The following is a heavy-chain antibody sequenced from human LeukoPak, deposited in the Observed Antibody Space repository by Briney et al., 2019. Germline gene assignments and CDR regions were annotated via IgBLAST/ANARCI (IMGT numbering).Heavy chain of an antibody. CDR1: GFTFSIYW. J-gene: IGHJ4*02. V-gene: IGHV3-7*01. CDR2: IKEDGSEK. D-gene: IGHD3-10*01. CDR3: ARDYFGSGDY. Sequence: GGSLRLSCAASGFTFSIYWMSWVRQAPGKGLEWVADIKEDGSEKYYVDSVKGRFTISRDNAKNSLFLQMNSLRAEDTAVYYCARDYFGSGDYWGQGTLVTVS.